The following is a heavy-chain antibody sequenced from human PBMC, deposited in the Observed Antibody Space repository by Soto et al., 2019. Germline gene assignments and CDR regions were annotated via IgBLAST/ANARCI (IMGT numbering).Heavy chain of an antibody. J-gene: IGHJ6*02. CDR3: ANGYREKLASASKSCYCYHRIED. CDR2: ISYDGSNK. V-gene: IGHV3-30*18. CDR1: GFTFSSYG. D-gene: IGHD5-18*01. Sequence: PGGSLRLSCAASGFTFSSYGMHWVRQAPGKGLEWVAVISYDGSNKYYADSVKGRFTISRDNSKNTLYLQMNSLRAEDTAVYYCANGYREKLASASKSCYCYHRIEDWGPAT.